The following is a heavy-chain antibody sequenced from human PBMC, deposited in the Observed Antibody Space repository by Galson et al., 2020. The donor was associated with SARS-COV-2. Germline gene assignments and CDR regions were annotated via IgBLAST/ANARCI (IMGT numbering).Heavy chain of an antibody. CDR3: ARALTTDLYYYYSMDV. J-gene: IGHJ6*03. CDR2: ISSGSSSI. Sequence: GESLKISCAASGFTFSSYSMNWVRQAPGKGLEWVSYISSGSSSIYYADSVKGRFTISRDNAENSLYLQMNSLRAEDTAVYYCARALTTDLYYYYSMDVWGIGTTVTISS. CDR1: GFTFSSYS. V-gene: IGHV3-48*01. D-gene: IGHD4-17*01.